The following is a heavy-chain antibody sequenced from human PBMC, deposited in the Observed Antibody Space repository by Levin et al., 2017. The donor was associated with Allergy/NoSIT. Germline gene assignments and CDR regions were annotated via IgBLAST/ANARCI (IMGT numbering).Heavy chain of an antibody. D-gene: IGHD3-9*01. CDR1: GFTFSSYG. V-gene: IGHV3-30*18. Sequence: RAGGSLRLSCAASGFTFSSYGMHWVRQAPGKGLEWVAVISYDGSNKYYADSVKGRFTISRDNSKNTLYLQMNSLRAEDTAVYYCAKDFGELRYFDWLFGGGVYGMDVWGQGTTVTVSS. J-gene: IGHJ6*02. CDR2: ISYDGSNK. CDR3: AKDFGELRYFDWLFGGGVYGMDV.